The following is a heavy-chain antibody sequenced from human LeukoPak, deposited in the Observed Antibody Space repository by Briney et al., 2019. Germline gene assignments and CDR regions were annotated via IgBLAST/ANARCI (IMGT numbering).Heavy chain of an antibody. CDR1: GGSISSSSYY. J-gene: IGHJ6*03. D-gene: IGHD3-3*01. CDR3: ARKGRLTIPPYYYYYYMDV. Sequence: PSETLSLTCTVSGGSISSSSYYWGWIRQPPGKGLEWIGSIYYSGSTYYNPSLKSRVTISVDTSKNQFSLKLSSVTAADTAVYYCARKGRLTIPPYYYYYYMDVWGKGTTVTVSS. V-gene: IGHV4-39*07. CDR2: IYYSGST.